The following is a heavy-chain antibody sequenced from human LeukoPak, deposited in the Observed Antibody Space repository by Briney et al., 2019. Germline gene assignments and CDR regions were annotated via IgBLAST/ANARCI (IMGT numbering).Heavy chain of an antibody. Sequence: PGRSLRLSCAASGFTFSSYAMHWVRQAPGKGLEWVAVISYDGSNKYYADSVKGRFTISRDNSKNTLYLQMNSLRAEDTAVYYCARSHPPDLTYYYGSGRQGLDYWGQGTLVTVSS. J-gene: IGHJ4*02. CDR1: GFTFSSYA. CDR3: ARSHPPDLTYYYGSGRQGLDY. CDR2: ISYDGSNK. V-gene: IGHV3-30-3*01. D-gene: IGHD3-10*01.